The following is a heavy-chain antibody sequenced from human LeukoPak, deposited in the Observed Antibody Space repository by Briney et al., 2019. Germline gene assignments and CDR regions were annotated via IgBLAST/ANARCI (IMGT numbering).Heavy chain of an antibody. CDR3: ARGYCSGGSCRYYYYYMDV. V-gene: IGHV4-34*01. J-gene: IGHJ6*03. CDR2: INHSGST. D-gene: IGHD2-15*01. CDR1: GGSFSGYY. Sequence: SSETLSLTCAVYGGSFSGYYWSWIRQPPGKGLEWIGEINHSGSTNYNPSLKSRVTISVDTSKNQFSLKLSSVTAADTAVYYCARGYCSGGSCRYYYYYMDVWGKGTTVTVSS.